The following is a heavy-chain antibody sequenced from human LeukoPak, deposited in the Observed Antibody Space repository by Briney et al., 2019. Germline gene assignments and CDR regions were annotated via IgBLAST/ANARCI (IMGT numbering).Heavy chain of an antibody. J-gene: IGHJ4*02. V-gene: IGHV3-66*01. D-gene: IGHD6-6*01. CDR3: ARDPPAVAANTYG. Sequence: GGSLRLSCAASGFTFNYAWMSWVRQAPGKGLEWVSLIYSGGGTHYADSVKGRFTISRDNSKNTLYLQMNSLRVDDTAVYYCARDPPAVAANTYGWGQGTLVTVSS. CDR2: IYSGGGT. CDR1: GFTFNYAW.